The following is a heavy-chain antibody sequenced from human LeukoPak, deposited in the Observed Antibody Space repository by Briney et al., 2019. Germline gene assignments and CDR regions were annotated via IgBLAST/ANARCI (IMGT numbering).Heavy chain of an antibody. CDR2: INSDESNT. J-gene: IGHJ3*02. D-gene: IGHD3-10*01. CDR3: VRYGSGTYGAFDI. Sequence: PGGSLRLSCAASGFTFSSYWMHWVRQAPGKGLVWVSRINSDESNTAYADSVRGRFTISRDTAKNTVFMQMNSLRAEDTAVYYCVRYGSGTYGAFDIWGHGTVVTVSS. CDR1: GFTFSSYW. V-gene: IGHV3-74*01.